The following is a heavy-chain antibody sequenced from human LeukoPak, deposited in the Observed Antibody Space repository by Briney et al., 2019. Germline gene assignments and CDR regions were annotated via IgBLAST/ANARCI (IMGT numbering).Heavy chain of an antibody. D-gene: IGHD3-10*01. CDR2: ISGTGGGT. V-gene: IGHV3-23*01. CDR1: GITFSSYA. CDR3: ATLGVRAEFDS. Sequence: GGSLRLSCAASGITFSSYAMSWVRQAPGKGLEWVSAISGTGGGTYYADSVKGRFTISRDNSKNTLYLQMKSLRAEDTAVYYCATLGVRAEFDSWGQGTLVTVSS. J-gene: IGHJ4*02.